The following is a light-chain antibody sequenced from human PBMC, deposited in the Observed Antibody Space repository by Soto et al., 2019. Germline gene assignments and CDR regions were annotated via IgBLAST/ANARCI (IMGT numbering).Light chain of an antibody. V-gene: IGKV3-20*01. J-gene: IGKJ4*01. CDR3: QQHGDSLT. CDR2: GAS. CDR1: QSVSSNY. Sequence: ETVLTQSPGTPSLSPGERATLSCRASQSVSSNYLGWYQQKPGQAPRLLMDGASSRATGIPDRFSGSGSGTDFTLTISRLEPEDFAVYYCQQHGDSLTFGGGTKVEIK.